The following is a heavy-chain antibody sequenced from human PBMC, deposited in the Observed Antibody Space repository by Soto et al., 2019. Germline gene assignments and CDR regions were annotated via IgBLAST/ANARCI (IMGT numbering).Heavy chain of an antibody. V-gene: IGHV3-11*01. D-gene: IGHD3-9*01. CDR2: ISSSGSTI. J-gene: IGHJ5*02. CDR1: GFTFSDYY. Sequence: GGSLRLSCAASGFTFSDYYMSWIRQAPGKGLEWVSYISSSGSTIYYADSVKGRFTISRDNAKNSLYLQMNSLRAEDTAVYYCARRKRYFDWLSTIDPWGQGTLVTVSS. CDR3: ARRKRYFDWLSTIDP.